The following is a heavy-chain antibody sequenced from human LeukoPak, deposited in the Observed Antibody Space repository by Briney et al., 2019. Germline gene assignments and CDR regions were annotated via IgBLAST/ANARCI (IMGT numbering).Heavy chain of an antibody. CDR3: AREPSGAHFDY. V-gene: IGHV3-23*01. D-gene: IGHD3-10*01. CDR1: GFTFSSYA. Sequence: PGASLRLSCAASGFTFSSYAMSWVRQAPGKGLEWVSAISGSGGSTYYADSVRGRFTISGDNSKNTLYLQMNSLRAEDTAVYYCAREPSGAHFDYWGQGTLVTVSS. J-gene: IGHJ4*02. CDR2: ISGSGGST.